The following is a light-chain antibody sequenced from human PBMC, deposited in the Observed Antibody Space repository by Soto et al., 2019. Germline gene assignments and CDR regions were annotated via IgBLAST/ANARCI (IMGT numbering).Light chain of an antibody. J-gene: IGLJ1*01. CDR1: SSDVGDYNY. CDR2: DVS. V-gene: IGLV2-8*01. Sequence: QSALTQPASVSGSPGQSITISCTGTSSDVGDYNYVSWYQQHPGKAPKLMIYDVSKRPSGVPDRFSGSKSGNTASLTVSGLQAEDEADYYCSSYAGIFYVFGTGTKVTV. CDR3: SSYAGIFYV.